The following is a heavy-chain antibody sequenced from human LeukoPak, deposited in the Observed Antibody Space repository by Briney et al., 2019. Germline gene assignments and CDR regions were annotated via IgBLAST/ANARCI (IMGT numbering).Heavy chain of an antibody. D-gene: IGHD2-15*01. J-gene: IGHJ6*02. V-gene: IGHV3-23*01. Sequence: GGSLRLSCAASGFTFSSYAMSWVRQAPGKGLEWVSAISGSGGSTYYADSVKGRFTISRDNAKNSLYLQMNSLRAEDTAVYYCARDNIVVVVAATHTYYYGMDVWGQGTTVTVSS. CDR2: ISGSGGST. CDR3: ARDNIVVVVAATHTYYYGMDV. CDR1: GFTFSSYA.